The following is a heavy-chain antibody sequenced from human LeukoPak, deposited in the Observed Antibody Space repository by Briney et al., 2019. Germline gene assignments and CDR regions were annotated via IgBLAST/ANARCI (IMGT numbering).Heavy chain of an antibody. Sequence: ASVKVSCKASGYTFTGYHMHWVRQAPGQGLEWMGWINPNSGGTNYAQKFQGRVTMTRDTSISTAYMELSRLRSDDTAVYYCARVGVVGNLFDYWGQGTLVTVSS. V-gene: IGHV1-2*02. D-gene: IGHD1-26*01. CDR3: ARVGVVGNLFDY. CDR2: INPNSGGT. J-gene: IGHJ4*02. CDR1: GYTFTGYH.